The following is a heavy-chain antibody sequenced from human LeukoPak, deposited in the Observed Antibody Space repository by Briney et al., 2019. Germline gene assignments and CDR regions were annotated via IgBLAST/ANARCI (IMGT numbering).Heavy chain of an antibody. Sequence: SETLSLTCRVSGGSISSSSYNWGWIRQPPGKGLEWIASIHYSGSTYYNPSLKSRVSISVDTSNNQFFLKLSSVTAADTAIYYCARARDYVWGSWSYYYYMDVWGKGTTVTVSS. CDR2: IHYSGST. V-gene: IGHV4-39*01. J-gene: IGHJ6*03. CDR3: ARARDYVWGSWSYYYYMDV. D-gene: IGHD3-16*01. CDR1: GGSISSSSYN.